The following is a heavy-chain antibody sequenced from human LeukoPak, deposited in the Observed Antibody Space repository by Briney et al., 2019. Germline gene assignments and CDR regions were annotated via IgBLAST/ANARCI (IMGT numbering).Heavy chain of an antibody. CDR3: ARESIVVVPAAIDYYYYYMDV. CDR2: ISAYNGNT. CDR1: GYTFTSYG. Sequence: ASVKVSCKASGYTFTSYGIGWVRQAPGQGLEWMGWISAYNGNTNYAQKLQGRVTMTTDTSTSTAYMELRSLRSDDTAVYYCARESIVVVPAAIDYYYYYMDVWGKGTTVTVSS. J-gene: IGHJ6*03. V-gene: IGHV1-18*01. D-gene: IGHD2-2*02.